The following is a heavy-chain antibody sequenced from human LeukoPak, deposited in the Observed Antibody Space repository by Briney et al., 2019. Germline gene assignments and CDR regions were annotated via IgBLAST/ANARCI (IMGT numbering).Heavy chain of an antibody. J-gene: IGHJ3*02. V-gene: IGHV4-34*01. CDR1: GGSFSGYY. CDR3: ARHGAYGPLEI. D-gene: IGHD3-10*01. CDR2: INHSGST. Sequence: TSETLSLTCAVYGGSFSGYYWSWIRQPPGKGLEWIGEINHSGSTNYNPSLKSRVTISVDTSKNQFSLKLSSVTAADTAVYYCARHGAYGPLEIWGQGTMVTVSS.